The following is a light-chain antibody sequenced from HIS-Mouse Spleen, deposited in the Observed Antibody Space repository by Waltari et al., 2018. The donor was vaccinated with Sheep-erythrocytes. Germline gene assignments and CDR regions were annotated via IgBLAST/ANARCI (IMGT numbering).Light chain of an antibody. V-gene: IGLV2-11*01. CDR2: DVG. CDR3: CSYAGSYNHV. Sequence: QSALTQPRPVSGPPGQSVTISCTGTSSDVGGYNYVSCYQQHQGKASKLMLYDVGKRPSGVPDRFSGSKAGNTASLTISGLQAEDEADYYCCSYAGSYNHVFATGTKVTVL. CDR1: SSDVGGYNY. J-gene: IGLJ1*01.